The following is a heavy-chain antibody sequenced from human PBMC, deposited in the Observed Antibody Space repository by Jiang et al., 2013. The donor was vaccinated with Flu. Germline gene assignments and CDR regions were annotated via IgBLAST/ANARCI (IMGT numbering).Heavy chain of an antibody. CDR1: GGTFGTYT. V-gene: IGHV1-69*02. J-gene: IGHJ4*02. D-gene: IGHD6-19*01. Sequence: GGTFGTYTITWVRQAPGQGLEWMGRIIPIIGLATYAQKFQGRVTIIADKSTNTVYMEVTSLRSEDTALYFCAISSTAVAGDYLDYWGQGTLVIVSS. CDR3: AISSTAVAGDYLDY. CDR2: IIPIIGLA.